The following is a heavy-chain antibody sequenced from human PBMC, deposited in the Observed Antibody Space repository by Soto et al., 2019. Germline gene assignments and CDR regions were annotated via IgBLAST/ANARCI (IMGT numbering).Heavy chain of an antibody. D-gene: IGHD2-15*01. CDR2: INPNSGGT. CDR3: ARDQSLVVVVAATNDAFDI. CDR1: GYTFTGYY. V-gene: IGHV1-2*02. Sequence: SVKVSCKASGYTFTGYYMHWVRQAPVQGLEWMGWINPNSGGTNYAQKFQGRVTMTRDTSISTAYMELSRLRSDDTAVYYCARDQSLVVVVAATNDAFDIWGRGTMVTVSS. J-gene: IGHJ3*02.